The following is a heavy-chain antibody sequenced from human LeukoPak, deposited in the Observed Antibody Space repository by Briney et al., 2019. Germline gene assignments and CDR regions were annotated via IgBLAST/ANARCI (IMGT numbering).Heavy chain of an antibody. CDR1: GGSISSSSYY. J-gene: IGHJ3*02. CDR3: ARGQWLGAFDI. V-gene: IGHV4-39*07. D-gene: IGHD6-19*01. Sequence: PSETLSLTCTVSGGSISSSSYYWGWIRQPPGKGLEWIGSIYYRGSTYYNPSLKSRVTISVDTSKNQFSLKLSSVTAADTAVYSCARGQWLGAFDIWGQGTMVTVSS. CDR2: IYYRGST.